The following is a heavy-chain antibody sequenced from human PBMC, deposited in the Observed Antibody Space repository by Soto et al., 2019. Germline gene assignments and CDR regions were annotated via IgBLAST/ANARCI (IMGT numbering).Heavy chain of an antibody. J-gene: IGHJ4*02. V-gene: IGHV4-39*01. Sequence: SETLSLTCTVSGGSISSSSYYWGWIRQPPGKGLEWIGSIYYSGSTYYNPSLKSRVTISVDTSKNQFSLKLSSVTAADTAVYYCARLGGYYDSSGLTGPWYFEYWGQGTLVTVSS. CDR3: ARLGGYYDSSGLTGPWYFEY. CDR1: GGSISSSSYY. D-gene: IGHD3-22*01. CDR2: IYYSGST.